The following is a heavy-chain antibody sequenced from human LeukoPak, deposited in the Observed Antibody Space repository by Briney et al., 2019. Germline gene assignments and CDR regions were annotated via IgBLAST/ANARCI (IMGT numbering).Heavy chain of an antibody. D-gene: IGHD2-15*01. V-gene: IGHV3-11*04. CDR3: ARNTPIMDV. Sequence: GGSLRLSCAASGFTFTDYYMSWIRQAPGKGLEWVSYVSNSATTIHYADSVKGRFTISRDNAKNSIYLQMDSLRAEDSGVYYCARNTPIMDVWGKGTTVTVSS. CDR2: VSNSATTI. CDR1: GFTFTDYY. J-gene: IGHJ6*03.